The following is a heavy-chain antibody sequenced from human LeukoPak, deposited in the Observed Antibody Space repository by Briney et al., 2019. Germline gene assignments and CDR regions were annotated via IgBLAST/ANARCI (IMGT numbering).Heavy chain of an antibody. CDR3: AREGDPGQY. V-gene: IGHV1-18*01. Sequence: ASVKVSCKASGYSFTTYGITWVRQAPGQGLEWMGWISVYNGNTNYAPKLQDRVTLTTDTSTSTAYMELSRLRSDDTAVYYCAREGDPGQYWGQGTLVTVSS. CDR1: GYSFTTYG. D-gene: IGHD1-1*01. CDR2: ISVYNGNT. J-gene: IGHJ4*02.